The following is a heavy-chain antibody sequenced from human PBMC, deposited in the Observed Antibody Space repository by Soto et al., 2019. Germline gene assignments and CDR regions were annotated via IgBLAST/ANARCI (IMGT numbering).Heavy chain of an antibody. J-gene: IGHJ4*02. CDR2: IYYSGST. CDR3: AGSGLTLGVVAAPFDY. V-gene: IGHV4-30-4*01. D-gene: IGHD2-15*01. Sequence: QVQLQESGPGLVKPSQTLSLTCTVSGGSISSGDYYWSWIRQPPGKGLEWIGYIYYSGSTYYNPSLKSRVTISVDTSKNQFSLKLSSVTAADTAVYYCAGSGLTLGVVAAPFDYWGQGTLVTVSS. CDR1: GGSISSGDYY.